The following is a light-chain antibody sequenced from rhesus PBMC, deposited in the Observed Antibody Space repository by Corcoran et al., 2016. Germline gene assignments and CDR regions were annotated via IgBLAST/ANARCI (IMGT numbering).Light chain of an antibody. V-gene: IGKV1-18*01. Sequence: DIQMTQSPSSLSASVGDKVTITCRASQGISSWLAWYQQKPGKAPKHLIYTGSSLQTGVPSRFSVSGSGTDYTLPIISLQPEDFATYYFQQGYNMPPTFGQGTKVDIK. CDR2: TGS. CDR1: QGISSW. CDR3: QQGYNMPPT. J-gene: IGKJ1*01.